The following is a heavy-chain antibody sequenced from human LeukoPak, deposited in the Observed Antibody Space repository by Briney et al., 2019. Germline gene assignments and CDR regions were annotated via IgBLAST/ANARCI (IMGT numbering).Heavy chain of an antibody. D-gene: IGHD5-24*01. CDR2: ISGSGGST. CDR1: GFTFSSYA. J-gene: IGHJ4*02. CDR3: TTGRDGYNSRFDY. Sequence: GGSLRLSCAASGFTFSSYAMSWVRQAPGKGLEWVSAISGSGGSTYYADSVKGRFTISRDNSKNTLYLQMNSLRAEDTAVYYCTTGRDGYNSRFDYWGQGTLVTVSS. V-gene: IGHV3-23*01.